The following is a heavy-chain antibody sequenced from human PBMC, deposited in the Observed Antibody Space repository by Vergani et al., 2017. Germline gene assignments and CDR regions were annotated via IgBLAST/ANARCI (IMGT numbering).Heavy chain of an antibody. CDR3: ARGNSSSWPLDY. CDR2: VYSSGST. J-gene: IGHJ4*02. CDR1: GGSTSSGLYY. D-gene: IGHD6-13*01. V-gene: IGHV4-61*02. Sequence: QVQLQESGPGLVKPSQTLSLTCTVSGGSTSSGLYYWSWIRQPAGKGLEWIGRVYSSGSTHYNPSLKSRVTISVDTSKNQSSLQLRSVTAADTAVYFCARGNSSSWPLDYWGQGTLVTVSS.